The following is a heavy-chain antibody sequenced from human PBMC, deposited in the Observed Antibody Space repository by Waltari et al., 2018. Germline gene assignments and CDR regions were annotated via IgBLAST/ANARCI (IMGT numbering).Heavy chain of an antibody. CDR3: AKGHISNDFWSGSLDF. CDR2: ISWNSGSI. V-gene: IGHV3-9*03. D-gene: IGHD3-3*01. J-gene: IGHJ4*02. Sequence: EVQVVESGGGLVQPGRSLGLSCAAAGFTFDVYSMHWVRQAPGKGLGWVSGISWNSGSIGYADSVKGRFPISRDNAKNSLYLQMNSLRAEDMALYYCAKGHISNDFWSGSLDFWGQGTLVTVSS. CDR1: GFTFDVYS.